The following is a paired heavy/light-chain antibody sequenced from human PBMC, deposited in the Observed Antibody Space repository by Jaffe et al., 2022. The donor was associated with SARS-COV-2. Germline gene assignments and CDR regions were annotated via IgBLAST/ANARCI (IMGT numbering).Heavy chain of an antibody. J-gene: IGHJ4*02. CDR1: GFTFSSYE. D-gene: IGHD6-19*01. V-gene: IGHV3-48*03. CDR2: ISGSGSTV. CDR3: PRDFGAVGPDDY. Sequence: EVQLVESGGGLVRPGGSLRLSCTASGFTFSSYEMNWVRQAPGKGLEWVSYISGSGSTVHYADSVRGRFTISRDNAKNAMYLQMNSLRVEDTAVYFCPRDFGAVGPDDYWGQGTLVTVSS.
Light chain of an antibody. CDR1: SSDVGTYSY. Sequence: QSALTQPASVSGSPGQSITISCTGTSSDVGTYSYVSWYQQFPGKAPKLMIYEVRYRPSGVPDRFSGSKSGNTASLTISGLQAEDEADYYCSSYTSSRTLRYVFGTGTKVTVL. CDR3: SSYTSSRTLRYV. CDR2: EVR. V-gene: IGLV2-14*01. J-gene: IGLJ1*01.